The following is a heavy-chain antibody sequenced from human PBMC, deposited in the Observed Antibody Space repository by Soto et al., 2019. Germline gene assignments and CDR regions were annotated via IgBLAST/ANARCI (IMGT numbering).Heavy chain of an antibody. D-gene: IGHD3-22*01. J-gene: IGHJ4*02. CDR1: GFTFSSYA. CDR2: ISDSANST. CDR3: TTWEYYYDSSDYSPVLFDY. V-gene: IGHV3-23*01. Sequence: PGGSLRLSCAASGFTFSSYAMSWVRQAPGKGLEWVSTISDSANSTYSADSVKGRFTISRDDSKNMLFLQMNSLKTEDTALYYCTTWEYYYDSSDYSPVLFDYWGQGTLVTVSS.